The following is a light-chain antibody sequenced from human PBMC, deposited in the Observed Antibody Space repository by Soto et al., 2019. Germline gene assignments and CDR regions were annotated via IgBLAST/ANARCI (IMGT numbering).Light chain of an antibody. CDR1: SSDVGGYNL. V-gene: IGLV2-23*02. CDR2: EVS. J-gene: IGLJ3*02. Sequence: QSALTQPASVSGSPGQSITISCTGTSSDVGGYNLVSWYQQYPGEAPKLIFYEVSKRPSGLSSRFSGSKSGNTASLTISGLQADDEADYYCCSYASGGTWVFGGGTKRTVL. CDR3: CSYASGGTWV.